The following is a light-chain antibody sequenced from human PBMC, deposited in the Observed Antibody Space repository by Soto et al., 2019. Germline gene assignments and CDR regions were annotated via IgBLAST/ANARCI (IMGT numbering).Light chain of an antibody. J-gene: IGKJ1*01. V-gene: IGKV1-5*03. CDR1: QAISTM. Sequence: DIQMTQSRSTLSGSVGDTVTITCRASQAISTMLAWYQQKPGKAPKLLIYKASTLKSGVPSRFSGSGSGTEFTPTISSLQPDDFATYYCQHYNSYSEAFGQGTKVDIK. CDR2: KAS. CDR3: QHYNSYSEA.